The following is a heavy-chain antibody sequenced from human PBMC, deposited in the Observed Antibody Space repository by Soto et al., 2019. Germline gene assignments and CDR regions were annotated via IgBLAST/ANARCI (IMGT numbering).Heavy chain of an antibody. CDR1: EFTFSSYE. CDR2: ISSSGTTI. Sequence: EVQLVESGGGLVQPGGSLRLSCVASEFTFSSYEMNWDRQAPGKGLEWVSYISSSGTTIYYTDSMKGRFTISRDNAKKSLYLQMNSLRAEDTAVYYCVRFGGAAAGPGDYWGQGTLVTVSS. D-gene: IGHD6-13*01. V-gene: IGHV3-48*03. J-gene: IGHJ4*02. CDR3: VRFGGAAAGPGDY.